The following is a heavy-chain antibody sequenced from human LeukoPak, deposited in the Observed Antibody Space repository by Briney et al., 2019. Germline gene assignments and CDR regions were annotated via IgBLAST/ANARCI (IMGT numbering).Heavy chain of an antibody. V-gene: IGHV3-30*04. D-gene: IGHD1-26*01. CDR3: ARDTRGSYNYYYYMDV. J-gene: IGHJ6*03. Sequence: PGGSLRLSCAASGFTFSSYAMHWVRQAPGKGLEWVAVISYDGTDKYQADSVKGRFTISRDNSKNTLYLQMNSLRAEDTAVYYCARDTRGSYNYYYYMDVWGKGTTVTVSS. CDR1: GFTFSSYA. CDR2: ISYDGTDK.